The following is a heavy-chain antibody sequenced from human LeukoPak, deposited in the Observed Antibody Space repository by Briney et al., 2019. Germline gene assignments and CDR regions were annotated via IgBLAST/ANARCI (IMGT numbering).Heavy chain of an antibody. V-gene: IGHV1-69*05. CDR2: IIPIFGTA. D-gene: IGHD5-18*01. J-gene: IGHJ6*03. CDR1: GGTFSSYA. CDR3: AASGYSYGYGVGRATAGYMDV. Sequence: ASVKVSCKASGGTFSSYAISWVRQAPGQGLEWMGGIIPIFGTANYAQKFQGRVTMTRDMSTSTVYMELSSLRSEDTAVYYCAASGYSYGYGVGRATAGYMDVWGKGTTVTVSS.